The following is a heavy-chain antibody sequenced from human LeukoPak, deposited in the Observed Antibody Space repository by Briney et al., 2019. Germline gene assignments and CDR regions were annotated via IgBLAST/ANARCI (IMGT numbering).Heavy chain of an antibody. V-gene: IGHV3-23*01. D-gene: IGHD6-19*01. J-gene: IGHJ4*02. Sequence: PGGSLRLSCAASGFTFSDYAMTWVRQAPGKGLEWVSTINSGGAINYADSVKGRFTISRDNPKNTLYLQMNSLRAEDTAVYYCAKDGTGYSSGRLDYWGQGTLVTVSS. CDR2: INSGGAI. CDR1: GFTFSDYA. CDR3: AKDGTGYSSGRLDY.